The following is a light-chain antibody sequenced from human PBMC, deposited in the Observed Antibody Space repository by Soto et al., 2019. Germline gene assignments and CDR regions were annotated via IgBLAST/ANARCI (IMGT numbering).Light chain of an antibody. V-gene: IGLV2-14*01. J-gene: IGLJ1*01. Sequence: QSALTQPASVSGSPGQSITISCTGTSSDVGGYNSVSWYQQRPGKGPKLMIYEVSNRPSGVSNRFSGSKSGNTASLTISGLQAEDEADYYCSSYTSSSPYVFGTGTKVTVL. CDR3: SSYTSSSPYV. CDR2: EVS. CDR1: SSDVGGYNS.